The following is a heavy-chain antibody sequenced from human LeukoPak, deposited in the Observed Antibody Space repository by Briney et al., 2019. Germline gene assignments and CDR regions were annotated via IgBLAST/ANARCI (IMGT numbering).Heavy chain of an antibody. CDR2: IRTKANTYAT. Sequence: PGGSLRLSCAASGFTFSGSSIHWVRQASGKGLEWVGLIRTKANTYATAYAASVTGRFTISGDDSKTTSYLQMNSLKTEDTALYFCTTSYSGNSWYDWFGPWGQGTLVTVSS. V-gene: IGHV3-73*01. J-gene: IGHJ5*02. CDR1: GFTFSGSS. CDR3: TTSYSGNSWYDWFGP. D-gene: IGHD6-13*01.